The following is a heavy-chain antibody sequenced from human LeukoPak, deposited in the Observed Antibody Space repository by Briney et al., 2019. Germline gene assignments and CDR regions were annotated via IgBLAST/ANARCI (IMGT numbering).Heavy chain of an antibody. D-gene: IGHD6-13*01. Sequence: SETLSLTCTVSGGSTSSSSYYWGWIRQPPGKGLEWIGRIYTSGSTNYNPSLKSRVTMSVDTSKNQFSLKLSSVTAADTAVYYCASEQQTFDYWGQGTLVTVSS. CDR3: ASEQQTFDY. CDR1: GGSTSSSSYY. CDR2: IYTSGST. V-gene: IGHV4-61*05. J-gene: IGHJ4*02.